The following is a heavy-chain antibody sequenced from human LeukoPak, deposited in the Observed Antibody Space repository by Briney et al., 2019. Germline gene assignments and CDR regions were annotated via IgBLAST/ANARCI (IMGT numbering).Heavy chain of an antibody. D-gene: IGHD5-18*01. J-gene: IGHJ6*03. CDR1: GGSFSGYY. Sequence: PSETLSLTCAVYGGSFSGYYWSWIRQPPGKGLEWIGEINHSGSTNYNPSLKSRVTISVETSKNQFSLKLSSVTAADTAVYYCARSTPWIQLWLDYYYYYMDVWGKGTTVTVSS. V-gene: IGHV4-34*01. CDR2: INHSGST. CDR3: ARSTPWIQLWLDYYYYYMDV.